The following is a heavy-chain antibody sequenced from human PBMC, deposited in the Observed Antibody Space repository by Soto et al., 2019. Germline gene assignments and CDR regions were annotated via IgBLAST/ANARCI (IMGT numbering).Heavy chain of an antibody. D-gene: IGHD6-13*01. V-gene: IGHV1-18*01. CDR1: GYTFTSYG. J-gene: IGHJ5*02. Sequence: QVQLVQSGAEVKKPGASVKVSCKASGYTFTSYGISWVGQAPGQGLEWMGWISAYNGNTNYAQKIQGRVTMTTDTSTSTAYMELRSLRSDDTAVYYCARTGLTIAAHNKWPTRGPWGQVTLVTVSS. CDR3: ARTGLTIAAHNKWPTRGP. CDR2: ISAYNGNT.